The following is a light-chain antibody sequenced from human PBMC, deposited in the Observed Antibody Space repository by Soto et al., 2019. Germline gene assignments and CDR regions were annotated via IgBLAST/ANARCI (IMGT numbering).Light chain of an antibody. Sequence: DIQMTQSPSTLSASVGDRVTITCRASQSIRSWLAWFQQKQGKAPKLLIHDASSLESGVPSRFSGSGSGTEVTLTISSLQPDDFATYYCQQYYTYRYTFGQGTKLEIK. V-gene: IGKV1-5*01. J-gene: IGKJ2*01. CDR1: QSIRSW. CDR3: QQYYTYRYT. CDR2: DAS.